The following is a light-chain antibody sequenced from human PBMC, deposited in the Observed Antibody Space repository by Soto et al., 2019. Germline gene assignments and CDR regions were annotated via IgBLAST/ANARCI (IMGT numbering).Light chain of an antibody. J-gene: IGLJ2*01. CDR3: SSFSSITREV. CDR1: SSDVGRYDY. Sequence: QSALTQPRSVSGSPGQSVTISCTGTSSDVGRYDYVSWYQQHPGKAPKLIIYDVTERPAGVPDRFSGSKSGNTASLTISGLQTEDEADYYCSSFSSITREVFGGGTKLTVL. V-gene: IGLV2-11*01. CDR2: DVT.